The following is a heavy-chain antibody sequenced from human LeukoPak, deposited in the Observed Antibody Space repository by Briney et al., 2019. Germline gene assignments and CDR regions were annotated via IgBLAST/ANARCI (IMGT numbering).Heavy chain of an antibody. CDR1: GGTFSSYS. D-gene: IGHD1-1*01. V-gene: IGHV1-69*05. J-gene: IGHJ6*03. Sequence: EASVKVSCKASGGTFSSYSISWVRQALGQGLEWMGGIIPIFGTANYAQKFQCRVTITTDESTSTAYMELSGLRSENTAVYYCAREGSTYYMDVWGKGTTVTVSS. CDR3: AREGSTYYMDV. CDR2: IIPIFGTA.